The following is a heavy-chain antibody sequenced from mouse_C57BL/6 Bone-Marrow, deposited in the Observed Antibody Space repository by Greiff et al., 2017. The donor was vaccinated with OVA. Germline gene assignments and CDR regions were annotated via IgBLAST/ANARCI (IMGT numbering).Heavy chain of an antibody. CDR3: AWAITTVVADWYFDV. J-gene: IGHJ1*03. D-gene: IGHD1-1*01. Sequence: QVQLQQSGAELVKPGASVKISCKASGYTFTDYYINWVKQRPGQGLEWIGKIGPGSGSTYYNEKFKGKATLTADKSSSTAYMQLSSLTSEDSAVYFCAWAITTVVADWYFDVWGTGTTVTVSS. CDR1: GYTFTDYY. CDR2: IGPGSGST. V-gene: IGHV1-77*01.